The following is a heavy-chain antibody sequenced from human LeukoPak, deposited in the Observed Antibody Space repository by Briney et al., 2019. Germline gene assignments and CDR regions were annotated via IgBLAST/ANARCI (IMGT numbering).Heavy chain of an antibody. CDR2: INWNGGST. CDR3: ARSWGYSYGRGVDY. Sequence: PGGSLRLSCAASGFTFDDYGMSWVRQAPGKGLEWVSGINWNGGSTGYADSVKGRFTISRDNAKNSLYLQMNSLRAEDTALYHCARSWGYSYGRGVDYWGQGTLVTVSS. D-gene: IGHD5-18*01. CDR1: GFTFDDYG. V-gene: IGHV3-20*01. J-gene: IGHJ4*02.